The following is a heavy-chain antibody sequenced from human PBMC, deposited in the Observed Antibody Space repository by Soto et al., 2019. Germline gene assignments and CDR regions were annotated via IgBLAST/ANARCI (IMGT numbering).Heavy chain of an antibody. D-gene: IGHD2-15*01. CDR2: IQSGGTT. CDR1: GFTVSRKY. CDR3: ARDDVLCDGGRCYGIPLVV. J-gene: IGHJ6*04. V-gene: IGHV3-66*01. Sequence: GGSLRLSCAASGFTVSRKYMTWVRQAPGKGLEWVSLIQSGGTTYYADSVKGRFTISRDTSENTLHLQMDSLRVEDTAVYYCARDDVLCDGGRCYGIPLVVWGKGTTVTVSS.